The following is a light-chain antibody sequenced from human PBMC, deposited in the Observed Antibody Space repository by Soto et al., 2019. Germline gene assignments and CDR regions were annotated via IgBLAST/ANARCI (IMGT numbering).Light chain of an antibody. J-gene: IGKJ5*01. V-gene: IGKV3-15*01. CDR3: QQYNNWPPT. Sequence: EIVRTQSPATLSVSLGESATISCRASQSVRSNLAWYQQKPGQAPRLLIYDASTRAPGIPARFTGSGSGTELTLTISSLQSDDFAVYHCQQYNNWPPTFGQGTRLEIK. CDR2: DAS. CDR1: QSVRSN.